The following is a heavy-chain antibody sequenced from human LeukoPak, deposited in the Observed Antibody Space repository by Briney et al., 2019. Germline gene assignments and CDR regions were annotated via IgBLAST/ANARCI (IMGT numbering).Heavy chain of an antibody. J-gene: IGHJ4*02. Sequence: GGSLRLSCAASGFTFSSYAMHWVRQAPGKGLEWVAVISYDGSNKYYADSVRGRFTISRDNSKNTLYLQMNSLRAEDTAVYYCAKGVLSGYGADFDFWGQGTLVTVSS. CDR1: GFTFSSYA. D-gene: IGHD5-12*01. CDR3: AKGVLSGYGADFDF. CDR2: ISYDGSNK. V-gene: IGHV3-30*04.